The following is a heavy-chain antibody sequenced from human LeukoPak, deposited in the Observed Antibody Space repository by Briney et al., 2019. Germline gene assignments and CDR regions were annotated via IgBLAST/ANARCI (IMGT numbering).Heavy chain of an antibody. Sequence: SETLSLTCSVSGTSISSSGYFWGWIRQPPGKGLQWIGSIHYGGSTFYNPSLESRVTISQDTSKDQFSLKLTSVTAADTAVYYCAALDSSSGWFDPWGRGILVTVSS. V-gene: IGHV4-39*01. CDR3: AALDSSSGWFDP. J-gene: IGHJ5*02. CDR2: IHYGGST. D-gene: IGHD6-6*01. CDR1: GTSISSSGYF.